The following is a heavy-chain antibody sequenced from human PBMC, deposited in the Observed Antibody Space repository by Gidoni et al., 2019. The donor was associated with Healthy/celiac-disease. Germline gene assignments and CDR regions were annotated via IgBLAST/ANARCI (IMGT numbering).Heavy chain of an antibody. V-gene: IGHV3-64D*06. Sequence: EVQLVESGGGLVQPGGSLRLSCSASGFTFSSYAMHWVRQAPGKGLEYVSAISSNGGSTYYADSVKGRFTISRDNSKNTLYLQMSSLRAEDTAVYYCVKAPSGSYDGNWFDPWGQGTLVTVSS. D-gene: IGHD1-26*01. J-gene: IGHJ5*02. CDR1: GFTFSSYA. CDR2: ISSNGGST. CDR3: VKAPSGSYDGNWFDP.